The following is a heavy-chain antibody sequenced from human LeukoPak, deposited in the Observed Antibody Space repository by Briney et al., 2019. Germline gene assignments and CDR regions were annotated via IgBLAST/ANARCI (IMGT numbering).Heavy chain of an antibody. D-gene: IGHD2-2*01. J-gene: IGHJ4*02. CDR2: FYYSGST. Sequence: SETLFLTCSVSGGSISSSGYYWGWIRQPPGKGLEWIGSFYYSGSTYYNPSLKSRVTISVDTSKNQFSLKWSSVTAADTAVYFCARGRPATIWGQGALVTVSS. CDR1: GGSISSSGYY. V-gene: IGHV4-39*01. CDR3: ARGRPATI.